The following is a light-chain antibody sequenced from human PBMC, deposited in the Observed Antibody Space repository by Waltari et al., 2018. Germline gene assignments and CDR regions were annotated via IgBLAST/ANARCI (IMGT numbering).Light chain of an antibody. CDR1: SSSIGRYS. V-gene: IGLV1-47*01. CDR2: ADK. J-gene: IGLJ3*02. Sequence: QSVLTQPPSASGTPGQRVTISCSGSSSSIGRYSVSWHQQVPGTAPKLLIYADKQRPSGVPDRFSGSRSGTSASLAISGLRSEDEADYFCAAWDDRLGGRVFGGGTKLTVL. CDR3: AAWDDRLGGRV.